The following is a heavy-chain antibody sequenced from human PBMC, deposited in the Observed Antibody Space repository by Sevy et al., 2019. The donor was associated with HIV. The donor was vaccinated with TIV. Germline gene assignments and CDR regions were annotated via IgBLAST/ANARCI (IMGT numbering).Heavy chain of an antibody. CDR1: GGSISSYY. J-gene: IGHJ6*03. V-gene: IGHV4-59*01. CDR2: IYYSGST. CDR3: ARAKAAAGTDYYYYYMDV. Sequence: SETLSLTCTVSGGSISSYYWSWIRQPPGKGLEWIGYIYYSGSTNYNPSLKSRVTISVDTSKNQFSLKLSSVTAADTAVYYCARAKAAAGTDYYYYYMDVWGKGTTVTVSS. D-gene: IGHD6-13*01.